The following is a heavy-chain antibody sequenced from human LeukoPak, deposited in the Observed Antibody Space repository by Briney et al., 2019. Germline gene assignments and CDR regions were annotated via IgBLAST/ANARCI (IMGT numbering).Heavy chain of an antibody. D-gene: IGHD2-8*01. V-gene: IGHV3-64D*09. Sequence: GGSLRLSCSASGFTFSSYAMHWVRQAPGKGLEYVSGITSNGGSTNYADSVKGSFTISRDHSENTVFLQMRSLRPEDTAVYYCVKDRGGDIVPDAFDIWGQGTMVTVSS. CDR3: VKDRGGDIVPDAFDI. CDR2: ITSNGGST. J-gene: IGHJ3*02. CDR1: GFTFSSYA.